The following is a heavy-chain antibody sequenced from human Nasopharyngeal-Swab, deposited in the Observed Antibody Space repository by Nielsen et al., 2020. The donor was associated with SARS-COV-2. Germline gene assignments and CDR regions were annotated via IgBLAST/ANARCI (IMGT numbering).Heavy chain of an antibody. Sequence: ASVKVSCKASGYTFSNYFIRWVRQAPGQGLEWMGIINPGGDSASFAQKFQGRLTMTRDTSTSTVYMELSSLRSEDTAVYYCARAFILGAAFDYWGQGTLVTVSS. V-gene: IGHV1-46*01. CDR2: INPGGDSA. CDR1: GYTFSNYF. D-gene: IGHD1-26*01. CDR3: ARAFILGAAFDY. J-gene: IGHJ4*02.